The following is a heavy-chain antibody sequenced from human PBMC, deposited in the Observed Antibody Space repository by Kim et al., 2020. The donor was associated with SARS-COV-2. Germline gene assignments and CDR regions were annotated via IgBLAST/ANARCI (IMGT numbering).Heavy chain of an antibody. V-gene: IGHV3-74*01. Sequence: TKYADAVKGRFTIIRDNARNTLYLQMNSLTAGDTAVYYCVRTPYYFGMDVWGQGTTVTVSS. J-gene: IGHJ6*02. CDR3: VRTPYYFGMDV. CDR2: T.